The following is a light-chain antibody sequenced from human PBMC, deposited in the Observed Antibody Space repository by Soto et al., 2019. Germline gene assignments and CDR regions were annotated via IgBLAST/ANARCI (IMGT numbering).Light chain of an antibody. Sequence: QSVLTQPPSVSGAPVQRVTISCTGSSSKIGAGYDVHWYQQLPGTAPKLLIYGNSNRPSGVPDRFSGSKSGTSASLAITGLQAEDEADYYCQSYDGSLSGSYVFGTGTKVTVL. CDR1: SSKIGAGYD. V-gene: IGLV1-40*01. CDR2: GNS. J-gene: IGLJ1*01. CDR3: QSYDGSLSGSYV.